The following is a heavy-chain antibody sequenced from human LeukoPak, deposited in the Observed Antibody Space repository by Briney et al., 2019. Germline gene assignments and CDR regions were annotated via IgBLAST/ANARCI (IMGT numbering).Heavy chain of an antibody. CDR3: ARHVRRLGVRGVIIDY. J-gene: IGHJ4*02. D-gene: IGHD3-10*01. CDR2: NYHSGRT. CDR1: GGSISSSSYY. V-gene: IGHV4-39*07. Sequence: SETLSLTCTVSGGSISSSSYYWGWIRQPPGKGLEWIGNNYHSGRTYYNPSLKRGVTISVDTSRNEFSLKLSSVTAADTAMYYCARHVRRLGVRGVIIDYWGQGTLVTVSS.